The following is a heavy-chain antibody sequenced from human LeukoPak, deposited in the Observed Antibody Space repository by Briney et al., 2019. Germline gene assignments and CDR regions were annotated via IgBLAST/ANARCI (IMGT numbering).Heavy chain of an antibody. J-gene: IGHJ6*03. D-gene: IGHD4-11*01. CDR3: ARVMMGATVTTFHYYCMDV. CDR2: ITSSSSHI. CDR1: GFTFSHYT. Sequence: GGSLRLSCAARGFTFSHYTIGWVRQAPGKGLERVASITSSSSHIYYADSVKGRFTISRDNAKNEVYLQKNSLRGEDTAIYYCARVMMGATVTTFHYYCMDVWGVGTAVTVSS. V-gene: IGHV3-21*01.